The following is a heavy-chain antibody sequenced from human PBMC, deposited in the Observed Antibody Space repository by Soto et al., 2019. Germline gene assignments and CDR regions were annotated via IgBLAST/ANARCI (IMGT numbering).Heavy chain of an antibody. CDR1: GGSVSSGDFY. CDR3: ARTSVTAMDFNH. V-gene: IGHV4-30-4*01. J-gene: IGHJ4*02. D-gene: IGHD4-17*01. Sequence: SETLSLTCTVSGGSVSSGDFYWSWIRQPPGKGLEWIGYIYYSGSTYYNPSLKSRVIISVDTSKNQFSLKVNSVTAADTAVYYCARTSVTAMDFNHWGQGALVTVSS. CDR2: IYYSGST.